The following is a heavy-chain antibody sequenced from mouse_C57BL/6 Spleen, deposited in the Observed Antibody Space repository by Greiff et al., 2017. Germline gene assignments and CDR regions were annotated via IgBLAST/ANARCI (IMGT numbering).Heavy chain of an antibody. D-gene: IGHD4-1*01. CDR2: IYPGSGNT. V-gene: IGHV1-76*01. Sequence: VQLQESGAELVRPGASVKLSCKASGYTFTDYYINWVKQRPGQGLEWIARIYPGSGNTYYNEKFKGKATLTAEKSSSTAYMQLSSLTSEDSAVYVCAREEKLDWYFDVWGTGTTVTVSS. CDR3: AREEKLDWYFDV. J-gene: IGHJ1*03. CDR1: GYTFTDYY.